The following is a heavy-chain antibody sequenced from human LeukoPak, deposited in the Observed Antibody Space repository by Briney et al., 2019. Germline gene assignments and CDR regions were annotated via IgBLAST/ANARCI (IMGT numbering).Heavy chain of an antibody. CDR1: GDSVSSNSAA. CDR3: ARGQLGYYYYGMDV. Sequence: SQTLSLTCAISGDSVSSNSAAWNWIRQSPSRGLEWPGRTYYRSKWYNDYAVSVKSRITNNPDTSKNQFSLQLNSVTPEDTAVYYRARGQLGYYYYGMDVWGQGTTVTVSS. J-gene: IGHJ6*02. D-gene: IGHD6-13*01. CDR2: TYYRSKWYN. V-gene: IGHV6-1*01.